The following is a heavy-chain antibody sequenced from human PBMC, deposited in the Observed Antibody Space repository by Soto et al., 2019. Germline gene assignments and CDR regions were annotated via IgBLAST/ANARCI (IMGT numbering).Heavy chain of an antibody. CDR1: GFTFSSYW. Sequence: LSLTCAASGFTFSSYWMSWVRQAPGKGLEWVANIKQDGSEKYYVDSVKGRFTISRDNAKNSLYLQMNSLRAEDTAVYYCARDIAARPGDAFDIWGQGTMVTVSS. V-gene: IGHV3-7*05. D-gene: IGHD6-6*01. J-gene: IGHJ3*02. CDR3: ARDIAARPGDAFDI. CDR2: IKQDGSEK.